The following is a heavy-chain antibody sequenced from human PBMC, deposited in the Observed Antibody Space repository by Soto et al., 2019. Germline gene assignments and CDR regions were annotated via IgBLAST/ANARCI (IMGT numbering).Heavy chain of an antibody. J-gene: IGHJ4*02. CDR2: IYGSGST. D-gene: IGHD3-22*01. CDR3: ARVYDSSGYYFYFDY. CDR1: GGSISTYY. Sequence: QVQLQESGPGLVKPSETLSLTCTVSGGSISTYYWNWIRQPAGKGLEWIGRIYGSGSTNYNPSLKSRVTMSVDRSKNQLSLKLSSVTAADTAVYYCARVYDSSGYYFYFDYWGQGALVTVSS. V-gene: IGHV4-4*07.